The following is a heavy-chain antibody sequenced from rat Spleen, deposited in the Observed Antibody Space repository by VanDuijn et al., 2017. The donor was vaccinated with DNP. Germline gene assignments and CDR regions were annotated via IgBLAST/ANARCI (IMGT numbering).Heavy chain of an antibody. CDR2: ISTSDVST. CDR3: TTYYY. J-gene: IGHJ2*01. CDR1: GFTFSNYG. Sequence: EVQLVESGGGLVQPGRSLKLSCAASGFTFSNYGMHWIRQAPKKGLEWVATISTSDVSTYYRDSVKGRFTISRDNAKSTLYLQMDSLRSEDTATYYCTTYYYWGQGVMVTVTS. V-gene: IGHV5-19*01.